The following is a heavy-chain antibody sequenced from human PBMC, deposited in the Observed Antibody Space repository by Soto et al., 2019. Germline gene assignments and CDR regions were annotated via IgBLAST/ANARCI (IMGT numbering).Heavy chain of an antibody. CDR2: TKEDGSEK. D-gene: IGHD3-3*01. V-gene: IGHV3-7*01. CDR1: GFTFSRYW. J-gene: IGHJ4*02. CDR3: ARRDSGNYNFWSVDY. Sequence: EVQLVESGGGLVQSGGSLRPSCAASGFTFSRYWMSWVRQAPGKGLEWVANTKEDGSEKYYVDSVRGRFTISRDNARNSLYLQMNSVRVEDTAVYYCARRDSGNYNFWSVDYWGQGTLVTVSS.